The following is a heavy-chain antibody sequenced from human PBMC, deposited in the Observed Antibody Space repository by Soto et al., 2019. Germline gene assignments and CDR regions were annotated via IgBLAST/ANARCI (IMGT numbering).Heavy chain of an antibody. V-gene: IGHV1-18*01. D-gene: IGHD3-16*01. J-gene: IGHJ4*02. CDR2: ISAYNGNT. CDR3: ARGGTPIDS. Sequence: QVQLVQSGAEVKKPGASVKVSCKASGYTFTNFGISWVRQAPGQGLEWMGWISAYNGNTNYAQKFQGRVTMTTDTSSCTAYMGVRSLRFDDTAVYYCARGGTPIDSWGQGTLVTVSS. CDR1: GYTFTNFG.